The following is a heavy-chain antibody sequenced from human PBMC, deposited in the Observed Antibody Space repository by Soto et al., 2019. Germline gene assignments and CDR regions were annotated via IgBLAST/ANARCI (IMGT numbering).Heavy chain of an antibody. CDR3: ARHEGNGNVWPLDY. Sequence: TCTTHSYWAWIRQSPGKGLEWIGNIHYSGSTYYMPSLRSRVTLSVDTSKNQFSLRLTSVTAEDTAVYYCARHEGNGNVWPLDYWGQGILVTAPQ. J-gene: IGHJ4*02. CDR1: TCTTHSY. CDR2: IHYSGST. D-gene: IGHD2-8*01. V-gene: IGHV4-39*01.